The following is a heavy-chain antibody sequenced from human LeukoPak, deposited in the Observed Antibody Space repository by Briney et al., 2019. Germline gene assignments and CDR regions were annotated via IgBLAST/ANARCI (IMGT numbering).Heavy chain of an antibody. V-gene: IGHV3-7*01. CDR2: INLDGSEK. J-gene: IGHJ3*02. D-gene: IGHD3-3*02. Sequence: GGALRLSCAACGFRFSSYWMSWLRQAPGKELEGVAHINLDGSEKSYVDSVEGRFTISRDNAKNSLYLQMNSLRGEDTAVYYCARDSERSSSFAFDIWGQGTMVTASS. CDR3: ARDSERSSSFAFDI. CDR1: GFRFSSYW.